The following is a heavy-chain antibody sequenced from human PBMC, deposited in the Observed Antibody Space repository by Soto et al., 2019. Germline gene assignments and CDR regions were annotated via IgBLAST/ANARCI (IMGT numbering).Heavy chain of an antibody. CDR3: ARGIYYGSGSSFYYGMDV. D-gene: IGHD3-10*01. Sequence: GASVKVSCKAPGGTFSSYAISWVRQAPGQGLEWMGGIIPIFGTANYAQKFQGRVTITADESTSTAYMELSSLRSEDTAVYYCARGIYYGSGSSFYYGMDVWGQGTTVTVSS. CDR1: GGTFSSYA. J-gene: IGHJ6*02. V-gene: IGHV1-69*13. CDR2: IIPIFGTA.